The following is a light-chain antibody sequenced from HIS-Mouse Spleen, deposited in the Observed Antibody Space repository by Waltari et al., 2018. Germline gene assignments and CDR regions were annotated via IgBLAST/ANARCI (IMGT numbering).Light chain of an antibody. J-gene: IGKJ3*01. CDR1: QSVSSN. Sequence: EIVMTQSPATLSVSPGERATLSCRASQSVSSNLAGYQQKPGQAPRLLIYGASTRATGIPARFSGSGSGTEFTLTISSMQSEDFAVYYCQQYNNWQFTFGPGTKVDIK. V-gene: IGKV3-15*01. CDR3: QQYNNWQFT. CDR2: GAS.